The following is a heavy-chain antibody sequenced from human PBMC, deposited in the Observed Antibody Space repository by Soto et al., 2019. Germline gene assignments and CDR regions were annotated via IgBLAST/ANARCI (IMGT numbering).Heavy chain of an antibody. Sequence: GASVKVSCKASGFTFTSSAMQCVRQARGQRLEWIGWIVVGSGNTNYAQKFQERVTITRDMSTSTAYMELSSLRSEDTAVYYCAAGSGYCSSTSCYSYSYMEVWGKGTTVTVSS. V-gene: IGHV1-58*02. J-gene: IGHJ6*03. CDR2: IVVGSGNT. CDR1: GFTFTSSA. CDR3: AAGSGYCSSTSCYSYSYMEV. D-gene: IGHD2-2*01.